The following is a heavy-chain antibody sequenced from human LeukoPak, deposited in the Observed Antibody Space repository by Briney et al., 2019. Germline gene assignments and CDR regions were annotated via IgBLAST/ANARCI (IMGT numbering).Heavy chain of an antibody. CDR1: GGSISSYY. V-gene: IGHV4-59*08. D-gene: IGHD6-19*01. J-gene: IGHJ4*02. CDR2: IYSSGST. CDR3: ARHYSSGWYTFDY. Sequence: PSETLSLTCTVSGGSISSYYWSWIRQPPGKGLEWIGYIYSSGSTNYNPSLKSRVTISVDTSKNQFSLKLSSVTAAGTAVYYCARHYSSGWYTFDYWGQGTLVTVSS.